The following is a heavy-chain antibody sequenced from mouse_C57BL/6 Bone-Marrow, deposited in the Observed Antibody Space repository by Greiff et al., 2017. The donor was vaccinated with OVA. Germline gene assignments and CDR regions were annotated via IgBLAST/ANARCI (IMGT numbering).Heavy chain of an antibody. V-gene: IGHV5-6*02. D-gene: IGHD1-1*01. CDR1: GFTFSSYG. CDR2: ISSGGSYT. J-gene: IGHJ3*01. Sequence: EVKLVESGGDLVKPGGSLKLSCAASGFTFSSYGMSWVRQTPDKRLEWVATISSGGSYTYYTDSVKGRFTISRDNAKNTLYLQMSSLKSEDTAMDYCARHPYGSSLFAYWGQGTLGTVSA. CDR3: ARHPYGSSLFAY.